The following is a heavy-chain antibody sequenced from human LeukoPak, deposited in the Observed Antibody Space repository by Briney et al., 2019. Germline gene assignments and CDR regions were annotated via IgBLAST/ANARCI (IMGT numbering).Heavy chain of an antibody. CDR2: INAGNGNT. CDR1: GYTFTSYA. V-gene: IGHV1-3*01. J-gene: IGHJ4*02. CDR3: ARERGAWYYYDSSGPFDY. Sequence: ASVKVSCKASGYTFTSYAMHWVRQAPGQRLEWMGWINAGNGNTKYSQKFQGRVTITRDTSASTAYMELSSLRSEDTAVYCCARERGAWYYYDSSGPFDYWGQGTLVTVSS. D-gene: IGHD3-22*01.